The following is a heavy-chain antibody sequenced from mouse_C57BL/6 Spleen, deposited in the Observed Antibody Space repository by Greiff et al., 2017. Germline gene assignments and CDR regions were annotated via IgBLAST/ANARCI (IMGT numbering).Heavy chain of an antibody. CDR1: GYTFTSYW. CDR3: ARKGYYYGSRGFDY. D-gene: IGHD1-1*01. Sequence: VQLQQPGAELVKPGASVKLSCKASGYTFTSYWMQWVKQRPGQGLEWIGEIDPSDSYTNYNQKFKGKATLTVDTSSSTAYMQLSSLTSEDSAVYYCARKGYYYGSRGFDYWGQGTTLTVSS. V-gene: IGHV1-50*01. J-gene: IGHJ2*01. CDR2: IDPSDSYT.